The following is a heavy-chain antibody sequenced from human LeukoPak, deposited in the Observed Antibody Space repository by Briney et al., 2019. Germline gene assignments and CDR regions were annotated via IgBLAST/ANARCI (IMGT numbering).Heavy chain of an antibody. J-gene: IGHJ6*02. Sequence: ASVTVSCKASGYTFTSYAMHWVRQAPGQRLEWMGWINAGNGNTKYSQKFQGRVTITRDTSASTAYMELSSLRSEDTAVYYCARGYGSGSYYTAYYYYGMDVWGQGTTVTVSS. CDR2: INAGNGNT. V-gene: IGHV1-3*01. CDR3: ARGYGSGSYYTAYYYYGMDV. CDR1: GYTFTSYA. D-gene: IGHD3-10*01.